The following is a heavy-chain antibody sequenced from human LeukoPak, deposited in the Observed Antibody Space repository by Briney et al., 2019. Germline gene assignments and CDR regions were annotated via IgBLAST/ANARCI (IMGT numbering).Heavy chain of an antibody. CDR3: ARGAGSCSSTSCSLGY. V-gene: IGHV1-8*03. D-gene: IGHD2-2*01. CDR2: MNPNSGNT. CDR1: GYTFTNYD. J-gene: IGHJ4*02. Sequence: GASVKVSCKASGYTFTNYDINWVRQATGQGLEWMGWMNPNSGNTGYAQKFQGRVTITRNTSISTAYMELSSLRSEDTAVYYCARGAGSCSSTSCSLGYWGQGTLLTVSS.